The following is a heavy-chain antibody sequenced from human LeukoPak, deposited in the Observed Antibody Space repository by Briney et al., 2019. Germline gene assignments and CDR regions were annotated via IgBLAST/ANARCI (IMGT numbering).Heavy chain of an antibody. J-gene: IGHJ4*02. CDR1: GDSISPYH. D-gene: IGHD5/OR15-5a*01. CDR3: ARHGQSTVLSHLDS. V-gene: IGHV4-59*08. Sequence: SETLSLTCTVSGDSISPYHWSWIRQPPGKGLEWIGYISYSGTTNYNPSLKSRVNLSVHTPQNHFTLSLASVTAADTAVYYCARHGQSTVLSHLDSWGQGTLVTVSS. CDR2: ISYSGTT.